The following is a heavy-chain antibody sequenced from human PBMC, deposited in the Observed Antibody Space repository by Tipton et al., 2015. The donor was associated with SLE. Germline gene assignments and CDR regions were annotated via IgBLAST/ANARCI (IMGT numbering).Heavy chain of an antibody. CDR1: GFTFYNCA. D-gene: IGHD2-2*01. Sequence: SLRLSCAASGFTFYNCAMNWVRQAPGKGLEWVSAISGSGGSTDYADSVRGRFTISRDNSKNTLFLQMNRLRAEDAARYYCAKGARGSKWTIVVVPTTYMDVWGQGTTVTVSS. V-gene: IGHV3-23*01. CDR2: ISGSGGST. CDR3: AKGARGSKWTIVVVPTTYMDV. J-gene: IGHJ6*02.